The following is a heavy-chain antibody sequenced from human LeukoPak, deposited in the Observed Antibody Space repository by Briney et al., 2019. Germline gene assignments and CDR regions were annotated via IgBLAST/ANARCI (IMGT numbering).Heavy chain of an antibody. Sequence: PGGSLRLSCAASGFTFSSYSMNWVRQAPGKGLEWVSSISSSSSYIYYADSVKGRFTISRDNAKNSLYQQMNRLRAEETAVYYCASSTRDETFDNCGQGTLVTVSS. D-gene: IGHD2/OR15-2a*01. CDR2: ISSSSSYI. V-gene: IGHV3-21*01. CDR3: ASSTRDETFDN. CDR1: GFTFSSYS. J-gene: IGHJ4*02.